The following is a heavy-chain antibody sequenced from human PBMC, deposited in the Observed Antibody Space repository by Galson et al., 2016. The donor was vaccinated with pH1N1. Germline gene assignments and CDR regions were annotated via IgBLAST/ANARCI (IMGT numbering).Heavy chain of an antibody. V-gene: IGHV3-9*01. CDR1: GFTFGHYG. D-gene: IGHD4-17*01. CDR3: VTDSGDGDRNLVPHDAFDV. J-gene: IGHJ3*01. CDR2: INWNSKTR. Sequence: SLRLSCAAAGFTFGHYGMHWVRQVPGKGLEWVSGINWNSKTRAYGDPVRGRFTISRDNAKNSLYLQMNSLRPEDTALCYCVTDSGDGDRNLVPHDAFDVWGQGTMVTVSS.